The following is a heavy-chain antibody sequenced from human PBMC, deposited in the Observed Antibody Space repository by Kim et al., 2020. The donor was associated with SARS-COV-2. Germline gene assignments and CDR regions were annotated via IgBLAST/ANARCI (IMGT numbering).Heavy chain of an antibody. CDR1: GLTFSSYA. J-gene: IGHJ4*01. Sequence: GGSLRLSCAASGLTFSSYAVNWVRQAPGKGLEWDSAISGSDGTTYYADSVKGRFTISRDNSKNTLYLQMNSLRAEDTAVYYCGKGGEPAAKSLKDYYGQG. D-gene: IGHD2-2*01. V-gene: IGHV3-23*01. CDR2: ISGSDGTT. CDR3: GKGGEPAAKSLKDY.